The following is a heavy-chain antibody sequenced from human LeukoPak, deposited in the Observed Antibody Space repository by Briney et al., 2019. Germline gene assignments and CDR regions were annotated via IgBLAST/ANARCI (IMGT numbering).Heavy chain of an antibody. CDR2: ISWNSGSI. CDR3: AKGHYYYYIDV. J-gene: IGHJ6*03. CDR1: GFSFYYYA. V-gene: IGHV3-9*01. Sequence: PLLLSSAASGFSFYYYAMHWGRPPPGKGLEWDSGISWNSGSIGYSDSVKGRFTISRDNAKNSLYLQMKSLRAEDTALYYCAKGHYYYYIDVWGKGTTVTVSS.